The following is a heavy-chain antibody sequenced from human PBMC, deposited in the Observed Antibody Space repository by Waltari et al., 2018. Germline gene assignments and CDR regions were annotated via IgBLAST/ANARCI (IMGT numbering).Heavy chain of an antibody. CDR2: IWFDGSDK. V-gene: IGHV3-30*02. D-gene: IGHD2-2*02. Sequence: QVNLVESGGGVVQPGGSLRLSCAPSGLPFSNFGMHWVRQAPGKGLEWVALIWFDGSDKFYADSVRGRFTISRDNSARTLYLDMDSLRLDDTAMYYCAKDAFGNTYLDFWGQGTLVTVSS. J-gene: IGHJ4*02. CDR1: GLPFSNFG. CDR3: AKDAFGNTYLDF.